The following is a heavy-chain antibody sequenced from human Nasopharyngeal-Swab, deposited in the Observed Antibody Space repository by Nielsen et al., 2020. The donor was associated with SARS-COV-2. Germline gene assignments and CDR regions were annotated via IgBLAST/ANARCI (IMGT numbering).Heavy chain of an antibody. Sequence: VRQAPGKGLEWVSAISGSGGSTYYADSVKGRFTISRDNSKNTLYLQMNSLRAEDTAVYYCAKLSPYYYGSGSWHDAFDIWGQGTMVTVSS. CDR2: ISGSGGST. CDR3: AKLSPYYYGSGSWHDAFDI. V-gene: IGHV3-23*01. J-gene: IGHJ3*02. D-gene: IGHD3-10*01.